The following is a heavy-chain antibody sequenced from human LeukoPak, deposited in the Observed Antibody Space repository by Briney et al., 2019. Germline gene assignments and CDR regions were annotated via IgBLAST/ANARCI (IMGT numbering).Heavy chain of an antibody. J-gene: IGHJ4*02. V-gene: IGHV1-2*06. CDR2: INPYSGDT. CDR1: GYTFTGYH. D-gene: IGHD6-13*01. Sequence: ASVKVSCKASGYTFTGYHIHWVRQAPGQGLEWMGRINPYSGDTNFAQKFQGRVTMTRDTSITTAYMDLSSLTPDDTAVYFCARDQGSLTRSWYAGYWGQGTQVTVSS. CDR3: ARDQGSLTRSWYAGY.